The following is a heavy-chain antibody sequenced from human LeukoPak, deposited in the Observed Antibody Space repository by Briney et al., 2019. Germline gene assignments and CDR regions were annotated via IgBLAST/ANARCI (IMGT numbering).Heavy chain of an antibody. CDR3: ARARVVVVAATDFDY. D-gene: IGHD2-15*01. CDR1: GYTFTSYG. Sequence: ASVKVSCKASGYTFTSYGISWVRQAPGQGLEWMGWISAYNGNTNYAQKLQGRVTMTTDTSTSTAYMEPRSLRSDDTAVYYCARARVVVVAATDFDYWGQGTLVTVSS. J-gene: IGHJ4*02. CDR2: ISAYNGNT. V-gene: IGHV1-18*01.